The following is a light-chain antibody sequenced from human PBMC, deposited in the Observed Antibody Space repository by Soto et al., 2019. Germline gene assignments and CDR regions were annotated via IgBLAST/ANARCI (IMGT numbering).Light chain of an antibody. V-gene: IGLV1-40*01. CDR1: SSNIGAGYD. CDR3: QSYDSSLSGWV. Sequence: QSVLTQPPSVSGAPGQRVTISCTGSSSNIGAGYDVHWYQQLPGTALKLLIYGNSYRPSGVPDRFSGSKSGTSASLAITGLQAEDEADYYCQSYDSSLSGWVFGGGTKLTVL. J-gene: IGLJ3*02. CDR2: GNS.